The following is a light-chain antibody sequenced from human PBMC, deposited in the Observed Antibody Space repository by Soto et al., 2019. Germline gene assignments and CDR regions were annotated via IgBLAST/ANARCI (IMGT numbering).Light chain of an antibody. CDR2: SDN. J-gene: IGLJ1*01. CDR1: SSNIGSFT. V-gene: IGLV1-44*01. Sequence: QAVVTQPPSASGTPGQRVTISCSGSSSNIGSFTVNWYQQVPGTAPKLLIYSDNQRPSGVPDRFSGSKSGTSASLAISGLQSEDEADYYCAPWDGSLNGYVFGTGTKLTVL. CDR3: APWDGSLNGYV.